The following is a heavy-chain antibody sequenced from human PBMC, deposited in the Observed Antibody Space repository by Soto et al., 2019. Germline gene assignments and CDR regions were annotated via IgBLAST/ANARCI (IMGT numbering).Heavy chain of an antibody. D-gene: IGHD3-22*01. CDR2: VYHTGTT. CDR1: GGPVSGDDRY. CDR3: ARALVTDYNSRDYHYYFAMDV. Sequence: SETLSLTCVVSGGPVSGDDRYWSWIRHLPGKGLEWIANVYHTGTTYYNPSLKSRVSMSVDTSQNQFSLILASVTAADTAVYYCARALVTDYNSRDYHYYFAMDVWGQGTSVTVSS. J-gene: IGHJ6*02. V-gene: IGHV4-31*02.